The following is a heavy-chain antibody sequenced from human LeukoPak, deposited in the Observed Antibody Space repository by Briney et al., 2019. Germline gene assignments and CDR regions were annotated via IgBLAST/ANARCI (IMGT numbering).Heavy chain of an antibody. D-gene: IGHD3-10*01. CDR2: IYSGGST. CDR1: GFTVSSNY. CDR3: FYGSGSYYNEEGIDY. V-gene: IGHV3-66*01. Sequence: GGSLRLSCAASGFTVSSNYMSWVRQAPGKGLEWVSVIYSGGSTYYADSVKGRFTISRDNSKNTLYLQMNSLRAEDTAVYYCFYGSGSYYNEEGIDYWGQGTLVTVSS. J-gene: IGHJ4*02.